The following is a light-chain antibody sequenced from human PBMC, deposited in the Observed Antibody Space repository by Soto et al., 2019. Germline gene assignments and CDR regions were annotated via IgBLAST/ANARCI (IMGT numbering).Light chain of an antibody. CDR1: QSVRSSY. V-gene: IGKV3-20*01. Sequence: EIGLTQSPGTLSLSPAERATLSCRASQSVRSSYIAWYQQKPGQAPRLLIYGASSRATGIPDRFSGSGSGTDFTLTISRLEPEDFALYYCQQYGTSPLTFGGGAKVEIK. CDR3: QQYGTSPLT. CDR2: GAS. J-gene: IGKJ4*01.